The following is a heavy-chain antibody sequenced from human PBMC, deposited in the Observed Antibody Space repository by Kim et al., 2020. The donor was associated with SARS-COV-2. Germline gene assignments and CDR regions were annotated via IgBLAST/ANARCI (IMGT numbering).Heavy chain of an antibody. D-gene: IGHD3-10*01. J-gene: IGHJ5*01. V-gene: IGHV3-23*01. CDR1: GFSFGNYS. CDR2: ISASGRTP. Sequence: GSLRLSCTASGFSFGNYSMSWVRQAPGKGLEWVSSISASGRTPYYIDSVKGRFTISRDNSKNTMYLQMNSLTADDTGRYYCAKARTWTYGDSWGQGTLVTVSS. CDR3: AKARTWTYGDS.